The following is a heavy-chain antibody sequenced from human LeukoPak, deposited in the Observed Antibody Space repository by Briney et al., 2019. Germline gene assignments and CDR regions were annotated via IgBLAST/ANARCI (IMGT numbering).Heavy chain of an antibody. CDR3: AKAKIRWVIDY. CDR2: ISGSGTTT. V-gene: IGHV3-23*01. Sequence: GGSLRLSCAASGFTFSTYAMSWVRQAPGKGLDWVSAISGSGTTTYSADSVKGRFTISRDNSKNTLYLQMNSLRAEDTAVYYCAKAKIRWVIDYWGQGTLVTVSS. D-gene: IGHD4-23*01. J-gene: IGHJ4*02. CDR1: GFTFSTYA.